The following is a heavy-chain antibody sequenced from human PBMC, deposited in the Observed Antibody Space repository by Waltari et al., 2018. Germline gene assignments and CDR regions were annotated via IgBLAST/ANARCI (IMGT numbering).Heavy chain of an antibody. CDR2: INHSGST. J-gene: IGHJ3*02. CDR3: ARVRGSSWYRFSAFDI. D-gene: IGHD6-13*01. Sequence: QVQLQQWGAGLLKPSETLSLTCAVYGGSFSGYYWSWIRQPPGKGLAWIGEINHSGSTNYNPSLKSRVTISVDTSKNQFSLKLSSMTAADTAVYYCARVRGSSWYRFSAFDIWGHGTMVTVSS. CDR1: GGSFSGYY. V-gene: IGHV4-34*01.